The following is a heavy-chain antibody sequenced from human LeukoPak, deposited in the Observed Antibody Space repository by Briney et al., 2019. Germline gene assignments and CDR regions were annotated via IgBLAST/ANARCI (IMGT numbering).Heavy chain of an antibody. CDR1: GYTFTSYY. Sequence: ASVKVSCKASGYTFTSYYMHWVRQAPGQGLEWMGWINPNSGGTNYAQKFQGRVTMTRDTSISTAYMELSRLRSDDTAVYYCARFTIFGVVIQTSSYDAFDIWGQGTMVTVSS. V-gene: IGHV1-2*02. CDR3: ARFTIFGVVIQTSSYDAFDI. D-gene: IGHD3-3*01. CDR2: INPNSGGT. J-gene: IGHJ3*02.